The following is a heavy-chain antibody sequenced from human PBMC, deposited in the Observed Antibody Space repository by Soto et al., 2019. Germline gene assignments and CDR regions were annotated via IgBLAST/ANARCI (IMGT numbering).Heavy chain of an antibody. CDR3: ARRQDRSFPFCHDL. J-gene: IGHJ5*02. V-gene: IGHV1-8*01. Sequence: AVKVSFNASGFTFITDDFSWVRQAAGQGLEWMGWMNPNNGNAGFAQKFWGRINMTRNTSISTYYLELSILRSDDSAVDFCARRQDRSFPFCHDLWAHRTQVNVSS. CDR2: MNPNNGNA. CDR1: GFTFITDD.